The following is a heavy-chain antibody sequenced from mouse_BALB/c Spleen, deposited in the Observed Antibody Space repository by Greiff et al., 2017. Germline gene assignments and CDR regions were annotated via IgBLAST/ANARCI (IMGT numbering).Heavy chain of an antibody. V-gene: IGHV1-7*01. CDR1: GYTFTSYW. D-gene: IGHD3-1*01. Sequence: VQLQQSGAELAKPGASVKMSCKASGYTFTSYWMHWVKQRPGQGLEWIGYINPSTGYTEYNQKFKDKATLTADKSSSTAYMQLSSLTSEDSAVYYCARGGLENAMDYWGQGTSVTVSS. CDR2: INPSTGYT. CDR3: ARGGLENAMDY. J-gene: IGHJ4*01.